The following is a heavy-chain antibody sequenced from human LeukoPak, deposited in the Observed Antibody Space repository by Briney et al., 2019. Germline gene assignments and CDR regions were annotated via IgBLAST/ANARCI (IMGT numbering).Heavy chain of an antibody. Sequence: GASVTVSCKASGYTFTGYYMHWVRQAPGQGLEWMGWINPNSGGTNYAQKFQGRVTMTRDTSISTAYMELGRLRSDDTAVYYCAWGGMVRGVIITNALIDYWGQGTLVTVSS. CDR3: AWGGMVRGVIITNALIDY. D-gene: IGHD3-10*01. V-gene: IGHV1-2*02. J-gene: IGHJ4*02. CDR2: INPNSGGT. CDR1: GYTFTGYY.